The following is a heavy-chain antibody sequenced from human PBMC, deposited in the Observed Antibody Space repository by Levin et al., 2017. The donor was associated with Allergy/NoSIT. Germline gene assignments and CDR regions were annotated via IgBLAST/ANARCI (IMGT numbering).Heavy chain of an antibody. CDR2: INPSGGST. CDR1: GYTFTSYY. Sequence: VASVKVSCKASGYTFTSYYMHWVRQAPGQGLEWMGIINPSGGSTSYAQKFQGRVTMTRDTSTSTVYMELSSLRSEDTAVYYCAREDPSLVCTNGVCSFRRGERPLYYYGMDVWGQGTTVTVSS. V-gene: IGHV1-46*01. D-gene: IGHD2-8*01. J-gene: IGHJ6*02. CDR3: AREDPSLVCTNGVCSFRRGERPLYYYGMDV.